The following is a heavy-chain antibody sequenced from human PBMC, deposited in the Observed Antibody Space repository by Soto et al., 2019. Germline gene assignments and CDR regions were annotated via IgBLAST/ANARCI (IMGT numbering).Heavy chain of an antibody. Sequence: PGGSLRLSCAASGFTVGSNYMSWVRQAPGKGLEWVSVISNRGDTHYADSVRGRFSLSRDISDNTLHLQMNNLRVEDTAVYYCAREPRYCRGGSCSITGDAYDIWGQGTMVTVSS. V-gene: IGHV3-66*01. CDR3: AREPRYCRGGSCSITGDAYDI. CDR1: GFTVGSNY. J-gene: IGHJ3*02. D-gene: IGHD2-15*01. CDR2: ISNRGDT.